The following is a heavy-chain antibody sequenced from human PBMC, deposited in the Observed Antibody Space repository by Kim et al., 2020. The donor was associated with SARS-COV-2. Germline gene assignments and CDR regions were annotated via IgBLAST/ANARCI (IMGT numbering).Heavy chain of an antibody. Sequence: ASVKVSCKPSGYTFTSYDINWVRQATGQGLEWMGWMNPNSGNTGYAQKFQGRVTMTRNTSISTAYMELSSLRSEDTAVYYCARGRKIEVSLLTWYYYYMDVWGKGTTVPVSS. V-gene: IGHV1-8*01. D-gene: IGHD3-22*01. CDR3: ARGRKIEVSLLTWYYYYMDV. CDR2: MNPNSGNT. J-gene: IGHJ6*03. CDR1: GYTFTSYD.